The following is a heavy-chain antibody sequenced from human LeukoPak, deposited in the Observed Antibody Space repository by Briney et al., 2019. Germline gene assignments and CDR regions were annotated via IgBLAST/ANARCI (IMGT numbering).Heavy chain of an antibody. V-gene: IGHV3-9*01. CDR1: GFTFDDYA. Sequence: GGSLRLSCAASGFTFDDYAMHWVRQAPGKGLEWVSGISWNSGSIGYADSVKGRFTISRDNSKNTLYLQMNSLRAEDTAVYYCAKDAENYYDSSGYYGYWGQGTLVTVSS. D-gene: IGHD3-22*01. CDR2: ISWNSGSI. CDR3: AKDAENYYDSSGYYGY. J-gene: IGHJ4*02.